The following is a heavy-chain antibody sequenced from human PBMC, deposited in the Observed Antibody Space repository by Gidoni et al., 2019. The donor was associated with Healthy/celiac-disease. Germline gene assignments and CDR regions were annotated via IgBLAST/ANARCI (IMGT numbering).Heavy chain of an antibody. CDR2: IKQDGSEK. Sequence: EVQLVESGGGLVQPGGSLRLSCAASGFTFSSYWMSWVRQAPGKGLEWVANIKQDGSEKYYVDSVKGRFTISRDNAKNSLYLQMNSLRAEDTAVYYCARDRGSSGWPYYYYYYMDVWGKGTTVTVSS. CDR3: ARDRGSSGWPYYYYYYMDV. CDR1: GFTFSSYW. D-gene: IGHD6-19*01. V-gene: IGHV3-7*03. J-gene: IGHJ6*03.